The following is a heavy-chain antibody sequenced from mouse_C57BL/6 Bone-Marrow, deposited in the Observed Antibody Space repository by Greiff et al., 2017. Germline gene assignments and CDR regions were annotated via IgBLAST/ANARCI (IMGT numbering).Heavy chain of an antibody. D-gene: IGHD1-1*01. J-gene: IGHJ1*03. V-gene: IGHV1-69*01. CDR2: IDPSDSYT. CDR1: GYTFTSYW. Sequence: VQLQQPGAELVMPGASVKLSCKASGYTFTSYWMHWVKQRPGQGLEWIGEIDPSDSYTNYNQKFKGKSTLTVDKSSSTAYMQLSSLTSEDSAVYYCAREGSSSYWYCDVWGTGTTGTVSS. CDR3: AREGSSSYWYCDV.